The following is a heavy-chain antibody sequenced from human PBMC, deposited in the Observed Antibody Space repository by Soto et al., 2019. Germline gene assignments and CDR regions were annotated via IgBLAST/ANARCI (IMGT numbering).Heavy chain of an antibody. CDR3: ARDPYYYDSSGYYWVYFDY. J-gene: IGHJ4*02. CDR2: IWYDGSNK. D-gene: IGHD3-22*01. CDR1: GFTFSSYG. V-gene: IGHV3-33*01. Sequence: GGSLRLPCAASGFTFSSYGMHWVRQAPGKGLEWVAVIWYDGSNKYYADSVKGRFTISRDNSKNTLYLQMNSLRAEDTAVYYCARDPYYYDSSGYYWVYFDYWGQGTLVTVSS.